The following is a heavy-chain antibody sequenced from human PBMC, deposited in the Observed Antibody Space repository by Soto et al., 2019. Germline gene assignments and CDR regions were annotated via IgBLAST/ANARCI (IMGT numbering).Heavy chain of an antibody. D-gene: IGHD2-2*01. Sequence: QITLKESGPTLVKPTQTLTLTCTFSGFSLSTSGVGVGWIRQPPGKALEWLALNYWDDDKRYSPSLKSRLTITRDTSKNQVVLTMTNMDPVDTATYYCAHRTWRTEIFDYWGQGTLVTVSS. CDR1: GFSLSTSGVG. CDR2: NYWDDDK. J-gene: IGHJ4*02. V-gene: IGHV2-5*02. CDR3: AHRTWRTEIFDY.